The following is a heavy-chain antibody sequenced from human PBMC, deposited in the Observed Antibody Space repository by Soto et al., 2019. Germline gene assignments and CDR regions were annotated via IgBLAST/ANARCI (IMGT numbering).Heavy chain of an antibody. V-gene: IGHV3-74*01. CDR3: ARSGSGSHQSV. Sequence: EVQMVESGGGLVQPGGSLRLSCAASGFTFSSYWMHWVRQAPGKGLVWVSRVNSDGSSTNYADSVKGRFTISRDNAKNTLYLQMNSLRVEDTAVYYCARSGSGSHQSVWGQGTTVTVSS. CDR2: VNSDGSST. D-gene: IGHD3-10*01. J-gene: IGHJ6*02. CDR1: GFTFSSYW.